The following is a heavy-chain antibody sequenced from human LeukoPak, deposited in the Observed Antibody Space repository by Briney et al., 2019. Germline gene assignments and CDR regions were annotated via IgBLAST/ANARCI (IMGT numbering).Heavy chain of an antibody. D-gene: IGHD3-16*02. V-gene: IGHV3-23*01. CDR2: ISGSGGST. J-gene: IGHJ4*02. CDR3: ASMTTYYDYVWGSYRPYYFDY. Sequence: GGSLRLSCAASGFTFSSYAMSWVRQAPGKGLEWVSAISGSGGSTYYADSVKGRFTISRDNSKNTLYLQMNSLRAEDTAVYYCASMTTYYDYVWGSYRPYYFDYWGQGTLVTVSS. CDR1: GFTFSSYA.